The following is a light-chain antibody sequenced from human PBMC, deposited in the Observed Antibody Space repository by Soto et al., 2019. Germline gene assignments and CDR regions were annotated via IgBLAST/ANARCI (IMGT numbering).Light chain of an antibody. Sequence: QSVLTQPASVSGSPGQSITVSCTGTSSDIGGYNYVSWYQHHPGKAPQLIIYEVNLRPSGVSDRFSASKSGDTASLTISGLQAGDEADYYCCSYSTSNTHNDVFGTGTKGTVL. CDR3: CSYSTSNTHNDV. J-gene: IGLJ1*01. CDR2: EVN. V-gene: IGLV2-14*01. CDR1: SSDIGGYNY.